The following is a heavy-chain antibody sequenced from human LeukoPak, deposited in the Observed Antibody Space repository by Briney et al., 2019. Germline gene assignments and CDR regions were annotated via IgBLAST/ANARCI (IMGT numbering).Heavy chain of an antibody. CDR1: GFTSSSYG. CDR2: IWYDGSNK. Sequence: PGGSLRLSCAASGFTSSSYGMHWVRQAPGEGLEWVAVIWYDGSNKYYADSVKGRFTISRDNSKNTLYLQMNSLRAEDTAVYYCARDRISSIAARLNNWFYPWGQGTLVTVSS. CDR3: ARDRISSIAARLNNWFYP. J-gene: IGHJ5*02. V-gene: IGHV3-33*01. D-gene: IGHD6-6*01.